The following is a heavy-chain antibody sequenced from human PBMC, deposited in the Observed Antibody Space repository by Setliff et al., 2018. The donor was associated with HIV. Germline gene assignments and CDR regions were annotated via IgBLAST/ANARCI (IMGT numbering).Heavy chain of an antibody. Sequence: ASVKVSCKASGYTFTSYGISWVRQAPGQGPEWMGWISAYSGNTNYAQKFQGRVTMTTDTSTSTAYMELRSLRSDDTAVYYCARDHYDILTGYYRDYYYMDVWGKGTTVTVSS. CDR2: ISAYSGNT. D-gene: IGHD3-9*01. J-gene: IGHJ6*03. CDR3: ARDHYDILTGYYRDYYYMDV. V-gene: IGHV1-18*01. CDR1: GYTFTSYG.